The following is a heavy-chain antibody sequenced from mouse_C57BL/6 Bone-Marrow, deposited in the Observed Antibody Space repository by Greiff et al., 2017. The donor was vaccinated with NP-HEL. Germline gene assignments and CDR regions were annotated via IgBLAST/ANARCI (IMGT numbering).Heavy chain of an antibody. Sequence: ELTVVASGGDLVKPGGSLKLSCAASGFTFSSYGMSWVRQTPDKRLEWVATISSGGSYTYYPDSVQGRFTISRDNAKNTLYLQMSSLKSEDTAMYYCARHYYSNYFDYWGQGTTLTVSS. J-gene: IGHJ2*01. CDR2: ISSGGSYT. CDR3: ARHYYSNYFDY. D-gene: IGHD2-5*01. V-gene: IGHV5-6*01. CDR1: GFTFSSYG.